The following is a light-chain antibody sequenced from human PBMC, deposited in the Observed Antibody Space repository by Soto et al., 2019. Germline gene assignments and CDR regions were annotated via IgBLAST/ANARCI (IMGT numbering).Light chain of an antibody. CDR1: SSDVGGYNY. CDR2: DVS. Sequence: QSVLTQPASVSGSPGQSITISCTGTSSDVGGYNYVSWYQQHPGKAPKLMIYDVSNRPSGVSNRFPGSKSGNTASLTISGLQAEDEADYYCSSYTSSSTRGFGTGTKVTVL. CDR3: SSYTSSSTRG. V-gene: IGLV2-14*01. J-gene: IGLJ1*01.